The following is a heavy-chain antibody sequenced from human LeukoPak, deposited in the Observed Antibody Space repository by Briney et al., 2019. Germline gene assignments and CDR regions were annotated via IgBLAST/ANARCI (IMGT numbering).Heavy chain of an antibody. J-gene: IGHJ4*02. CDR3: ARVLGWYYDSSDYSRAFDY. V-gene: IGHV1-46*01. Sequence: GASVKVSCKASGYTFTSYYMHWVRQAPGQGLEWMGIINPSGGSTSYAQKFQGRVSMTRDTSTSTVYMELNSLRSEDTAVYYCARVLGWYYDSSDYSRAFDYWGQGTLVTVSS. CDR1: GYTFTSYY. CDR2: INPSGGST. D-gene: IGHD3-22*01.